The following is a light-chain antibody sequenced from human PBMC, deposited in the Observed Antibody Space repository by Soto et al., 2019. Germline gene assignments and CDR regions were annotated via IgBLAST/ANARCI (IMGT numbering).Light chain of an antibody. CDR3: QKSYNAPRT. J-gene: IGKJ1*01. CDR2: AAS. V-gene: IGKV1-39*01. Sequence: DIQMTQSPYSLSASVVDRVTITCRASQSISNYLNWYQQKPGKAPRLLIHAASSLQSGVPSRFSGSGSGTAFTLTISSLQPEDFAIYYCQKSYNAPRTFGPGTKVDIK. CDR1: QSISNY.